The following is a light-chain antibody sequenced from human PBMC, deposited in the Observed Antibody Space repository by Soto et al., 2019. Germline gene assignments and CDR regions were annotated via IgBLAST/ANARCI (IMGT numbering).Light chain of an antibody. CDR3: QQRGKWPST. V-gene: IGKV3D-20*02. J-gene: IGKJ2*02. CDR1: QSVSSSY. Sequence: EIVLTPSPRTLSLSPGERATLSCRASQSVSSSYLAWYQQKPGQAPRLLIYGASSRATGIPDRFSGSGSGTDFTLTISRLEPEDFAVYYCQQRGKWPSTFGPGTKVDIK. CDR2: GAS.